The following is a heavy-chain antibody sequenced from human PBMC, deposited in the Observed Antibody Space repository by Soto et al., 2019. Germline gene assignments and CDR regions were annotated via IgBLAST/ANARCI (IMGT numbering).Heavy chain of an antibody. D-gene: IGHD6-19*01. CDR1: GYTFTSYG. CDR2: ISTYNGNT. J-gene: IGHJ5*02. Sequence: ASVKVSCKASGYTFTSYGISWVRQAPGQGLEWMGWISTYNGNTNYVQKLQGRVTMTTDTSTSTAYMELRSLRSDDTAVYYCARAPRIGVDGLNWFDPWGQGTPVTVSS. V-gene: IGHV1-18*01. CDR3: ARAPRIGVDGLNWFDP.